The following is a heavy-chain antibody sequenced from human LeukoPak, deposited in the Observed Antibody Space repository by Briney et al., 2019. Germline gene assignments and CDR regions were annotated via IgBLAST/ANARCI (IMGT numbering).Heavy chain of an antibody. CDR2: IWYDGSNK. CDR1: GFTFSSYG. D-gene: IGHD6-13*01. V-gene: IGHV3-33*01. Sequence: GGSLRLSCAASGFTFSSYGMHWVRQAPGKGLEWVAVIWYDGSNKYYADSVKGRFTISRDNSKNTLYLQMNSLRAEDTAVYYCARESYSSSWFHYYYGMDVWGQGTAVTVSS. CDR3: ARESYSSSWFHYYYGMDV. J-gene: IGHJ6*02.